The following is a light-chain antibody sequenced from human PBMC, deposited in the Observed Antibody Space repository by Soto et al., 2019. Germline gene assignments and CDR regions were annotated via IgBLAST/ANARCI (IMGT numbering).Light chain of an antibody. J-gene: IGKJ1*01. V-gene: IGKV3-15*01. CDR2: AAS. CDR1: QSVSGN. Sequence: EIVLTHSPATLSSFPFDIVTLSFSASQSVSGNLAWYQQTPGQAPRLLINAASTRATGVPARFSGSGSGTEFTLTISSLQSEDFVVYYCQKYNNWPRKFGQGTKVDIK. CDR3: QKYNNWPRK.